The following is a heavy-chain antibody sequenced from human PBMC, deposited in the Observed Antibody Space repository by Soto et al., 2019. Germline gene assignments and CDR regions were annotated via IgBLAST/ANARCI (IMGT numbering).Heavy chain of an antibody. CDR3: ALRSMAVVPEY. CDR2: LYYGRSA. CDR1: GDSISSYY. Sequence: QVQLQESGPGLVKPSETLSLTCAVSGDSISSYYCMWIRQPPGKGLESIGYLYYGRSANYNPSLKXRXTXSXXTSTNQCSLTLSSMTAADTAVYYCALRSMAVVPEYWGQRTLVTVSS. D-gene: IGHD3-22*01. V-gene: IGHV4-59*01. J-gene: IGHJ4*02.